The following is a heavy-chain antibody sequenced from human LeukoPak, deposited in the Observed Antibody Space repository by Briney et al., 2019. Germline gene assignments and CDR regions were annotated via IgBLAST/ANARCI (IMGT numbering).Heavy chain of an antibody. J-gene: IGHJ4*02. D-gene: IGHD6-13*01. V-gene: IGHV3-33*01. CDR3: VRGVGVSRFNYLDS. CDR1: GFTFSSLG. Sequence: GRSLTLSCAASGFTFSSLGMHWVRQAPGKGLEWVAVIWYDASNKYYADSVKGRFTISRDNSKNTLYPQMNRLRDDDTAVYYCVRGVGVSRFNYLDSWGQGTLVIVSS. CDR2: IWYDASNK.